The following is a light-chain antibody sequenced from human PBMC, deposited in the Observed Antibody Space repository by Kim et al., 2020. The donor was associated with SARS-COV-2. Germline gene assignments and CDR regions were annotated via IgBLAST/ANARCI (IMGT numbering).Light chain of an antibody. CDR2: QDS. V-gene: IGLV3-1*01. J-gene: IGLJ2*01. CDR3: QAWDSSTRV. CDR1: KLGDKY. Sequence: YEPTQPPSVSVSPGQTASITCSGDKLGDKYACWYQQKPGQSPVLVIYQDSKRPSGIPERFSGSNSGNTATLTISGTQAMDEADYYCQAWDSSTRVFGGGTQLTVL.